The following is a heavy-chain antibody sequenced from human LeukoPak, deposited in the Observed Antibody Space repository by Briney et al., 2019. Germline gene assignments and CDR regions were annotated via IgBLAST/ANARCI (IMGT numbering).Heavy chain of an antibody. CDR3: SRARVPYYYDSSGYFDY. V-gene: IGHV4-61*02. CDR1: GGSISSSKYY. D-gene: IGHD3-22*01. Sequence: SQTLSLTCTVSGGSISSSKYYWSWIRQPAGKGLEWIGRVYTSGSTNYNPSLKSRVTISVDTSKNQFSLKLSSVTAADTAVYYCSRARVPYYYDSSGYFDYWGQGTLVTVSS. CDR2: VYTSGST. J-gene: IGHJ4*02.